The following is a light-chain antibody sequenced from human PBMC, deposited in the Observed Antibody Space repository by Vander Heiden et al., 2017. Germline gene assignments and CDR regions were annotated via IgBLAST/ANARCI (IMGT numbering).Light chain of an antibody. J-gene: IGLJ3*02. CDR2: RNN. CDR3: AAWDDSLSGWV. Sequence: QSVLTQPPSASGTPWQRVTITCSGSSSNIGSNYVFWYQQLPGTAPKLHIYRNNQRPSGVPDRFSGSKSGTSASLAISGLRSEDEADYYCAAWDDSLSGWVFGGGTKLTVL. CDR1: SSNIGSNY. V-gene: IGLV1-47*01.